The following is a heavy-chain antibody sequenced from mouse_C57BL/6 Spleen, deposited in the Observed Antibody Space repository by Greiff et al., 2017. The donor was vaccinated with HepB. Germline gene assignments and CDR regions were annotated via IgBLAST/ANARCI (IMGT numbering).Heavy chain of an antibody. CDR2: IDPSDSYT. J-gene: IGHJ2*01. CDR1: GYTFTSYW. D-gene: IGHD2-3*01. V-gene: IGHV1-69*01. CDR3: ARSGRWLTFDY. Sequence: QVQLQQPGAELVMPGASVKLSCKASGYTFTSYWMHWVKQRPGQGLEWIGEIDPSDSYTNYNQKFKGKSTLTVDKSSSPAYMQLSSLTSEDSAVYYGARSGRWLTFDYWGQGTTLTVSS.